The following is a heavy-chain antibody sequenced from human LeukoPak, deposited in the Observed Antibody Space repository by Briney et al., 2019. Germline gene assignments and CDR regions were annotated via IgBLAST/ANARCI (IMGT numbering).Heavy chain of an antibody. J-gene: IGHJ5*02. CDR2: ISGSGGST. CDR3: ARDFGGNHWYNWFDP. V-gene: IGHV3-23*01. Sequence: GGSLRLSCAASGFTFSSYAMSWVRQAPGKGLEWVSAISGSGGSTYYADSVKGRFTISRDNSKNTLYLQMNSLRPEDTAVYYCARDFGGNHWYNWFDPRGQGTLVTVSS. CDR1: GFTFSSYA. D-gene: IGHD2-8*02.